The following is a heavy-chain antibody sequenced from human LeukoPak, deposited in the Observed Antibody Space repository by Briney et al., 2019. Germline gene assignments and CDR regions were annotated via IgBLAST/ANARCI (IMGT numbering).Heavy chain of an antibody. CDR3: ARGYDTSGYLVH. CDR2: IDTNTGNP. V-gene: IGHV7-4-1*02. J-gene: IGHJ4*02. Sequence: ASVKVSCKASGYTFSDWPINWVRQAPGQGLEWMGWIDTNTGNPTYAQGFTGRFVFSLDTPVSTTYLQISSLKAEDTAVYYCARGYDTSGYLVHWGQGTLVTVSS. D-gene: IGHD3-9*01. CDR1: GYTFSDWP.